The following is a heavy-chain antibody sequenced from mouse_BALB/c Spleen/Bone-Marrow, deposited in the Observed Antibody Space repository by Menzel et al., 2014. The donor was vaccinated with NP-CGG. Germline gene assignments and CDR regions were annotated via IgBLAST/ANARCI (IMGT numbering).Heavy chain of an antibody. Sequence: DVHLVESGGGLVQPGGSLKLSCVASGFTFSSYGMSWVRQTPDKRLELDATINNNGGSTYYPDSVKGQFTISRDNAKNTLYLQMSSLKSEDTAMYYCARVYGWYFDVWGAGTTVTVSS. CDR2: INNNGGST. J-gene: IGHJ1*01. D-gene: IGHD1-1*01. V-gene: IGHV5-6-3*01. CDR1: GFTFSSYG. CDR3: ARVYGWYFDV.